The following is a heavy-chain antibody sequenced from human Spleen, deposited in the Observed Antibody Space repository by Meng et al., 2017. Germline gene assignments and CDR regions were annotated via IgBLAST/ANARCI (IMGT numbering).Heavy chain of an antibody. CDR1: GFTFSSYA. J-gene: IGHJ4*02. V-gene: IGHV3-30*01. CDR2: ISYDGSNK. D-gene: IGHD6-19*01. CDR3: ARDPIAVAVTYYFDY. Sequence: RGSLRLSCAASGFTFSSYAMHWVRQAPGKGLEWVAVISYDGSNKYYADSVKGRFTISRDNSKNTLYLQMNSLRAEDTAVYYCARDPIAVAVTYYFDYWGQGTLVTVSS.